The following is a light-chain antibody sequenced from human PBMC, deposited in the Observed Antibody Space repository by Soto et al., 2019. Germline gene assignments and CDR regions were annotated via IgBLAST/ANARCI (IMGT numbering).Light chain of an antibody. J-gene: IGLJ3*02. CDR2: DVT. V-gene: IGLV2-18*01. Sequence: QSALTQPPSVSGSPGQSVTISCTVTSSDVGDYEHVSWYQQAPGTAPKLIIFDVTNRPSGVPDRFSGSKSGNTPSLTIFGLQAEDEADYYCSLYTSSSTWVFGGGNKVTVL. CDR3: SLYTSSSTWV. CDR1: SSDVGDYEH.